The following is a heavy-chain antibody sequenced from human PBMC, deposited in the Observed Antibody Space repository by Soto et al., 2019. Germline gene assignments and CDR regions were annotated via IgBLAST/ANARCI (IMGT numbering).Heavy chain of an antibody. CDR3: ARSDSGWYNTYYYDGMDV. V-gene: IGHV1-2*02. D-gene: IGHD6-19*01. CDR1: GYTFTGYY. CDR2: INPNSGGT. Sequence: QVQLVQSGAEVKKPGASVKVSCKASGYTFTGYYMHWVRQAPGQGLEWMGWINPNSGGTNYAQKFQGRVTMTRDTYISTAYMELSRLRSDDTAVYYCARSDSGWYNTYYYDGMDVWGQGTTVTVSS. J-gene: IGHJ6*02.